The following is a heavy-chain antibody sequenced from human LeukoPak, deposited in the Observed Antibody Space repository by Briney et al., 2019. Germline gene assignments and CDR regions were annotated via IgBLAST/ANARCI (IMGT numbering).Heavy chain of an antibody. Sequence: PAGGSLRLSCAASGFTFSTYAMHWVRQAPGKGLEYVSAISTDGGGTYYSNSVKGRFTISRDNSKNTVYLQMGSLRPEDTAVYYCARGKGVYCGGDCTALDYWGQGTLVTVSS. CDR3: ARGKGVYCGGDCTALDY. J-gene: IGHJ4*02. CDR2: ISTDGGGT. V-gene: IGHV3-64*01. D-gene: IGHD2-21*02. CDR1: GFTFSTYA.